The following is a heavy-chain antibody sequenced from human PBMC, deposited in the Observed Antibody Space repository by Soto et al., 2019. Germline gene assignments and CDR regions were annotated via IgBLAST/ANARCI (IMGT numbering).Heavy chain of an antibody. CDR2: IYYSGST. CDR1: GGSISSYY. V-gene: IGHV4-59*01. CDR3: ARDRDYYGSGSYLGY. Sequence: PSETLSLTGTVSGGSISSYYWSWIRQPPGKGLEWIGYIYYSGSTNYNPSLKSRVTISVDTSKNQFSLKLSSVTAADTAVYYCARDRDYYGSGSYLGYWGQGTLVTVSS. D-gene: IGHD3-10*01. J-gene: IGHJ4*02.